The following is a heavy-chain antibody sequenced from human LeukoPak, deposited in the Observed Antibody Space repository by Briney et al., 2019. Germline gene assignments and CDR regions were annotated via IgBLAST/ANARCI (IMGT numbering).Heavy chain of an antibody. CDR1: SGSISTSNYY. CDR3: GRGGGIWFGELLDY. Sequence: SETLSLTCTVSSGSISTSNYYWGWVRQPPGKALEWIGNIFYSGSTNYNPSLKSRVTISVDTSKNQFSLKLTSVTAADTAVYYWGRGGGIWFGELLDYWGQGTLVTVSS. CDR2: IFYSGST. V-gene: IGHV4-61*05. D-gene: IGHD3-10*01. J-gene: IGHJ4*02.